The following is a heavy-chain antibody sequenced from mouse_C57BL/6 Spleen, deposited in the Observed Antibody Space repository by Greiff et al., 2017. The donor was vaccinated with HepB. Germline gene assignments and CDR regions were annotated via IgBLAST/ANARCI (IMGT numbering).Heavy chain of an antibody. CDR1: GYTFTSYW. CDR2: INPSNGGT. J-gene: IGHJ2*01. Sequence: QVQLQQPGTELVKPGASVKLSCKASGYTFTSYWMHWVKQRPGQGLEWIGNINPSNGGTNYNEKFKSKATLTVDKSSSTAYMQLSSLTSEDSAVYYCAREGGRGTVVGDYFDYWGQGTTLTVSS. CDR3: AREGGRGTVVGDYFDY. D-gene: IGHD1-1*01. V-gene: IGHV1-53*01.